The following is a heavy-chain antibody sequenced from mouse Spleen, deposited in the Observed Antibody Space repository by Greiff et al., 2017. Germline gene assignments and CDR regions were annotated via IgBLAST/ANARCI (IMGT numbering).Heavy chain of an antibody. J-gene: IGHJ4*01. Sequence: DVMLVESGGGLVQPGGSRKLSCAASGFTFSSFGMHWVRQAPEKGLEWVAYISSGSSTIYYADTVKGRFTISRDNPKNTLFLQMTSLRSEDTAMYYCAREGGYDGNYYAMDYWGQGTSVTVSS. D-gene: IGHD2-14*01. V-gene: IGHV5-17*02. CDR3: AREGGYDGNYYAMDY. CDR1: GFTFSSFG. CDR2: ISSGSSTI.